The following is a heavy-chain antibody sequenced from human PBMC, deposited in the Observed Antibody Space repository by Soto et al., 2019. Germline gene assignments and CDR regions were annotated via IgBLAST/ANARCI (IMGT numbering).Heavy chain of an antibody. D-gene: IGHD3-10*01. Sequence: PGGSLRLSGAPSGFTFSTYGMHWVRQAPGKGLEWVAVIWYDGSNQYYADSVKGRFTISRDNSKNVLYLQMNSLRAEDTAVYYCARDLGAFNYGSAYFDYWGQGTPVTVSS. V-gene: IGHV3-33*01. CDR2: IWYDGSNQ. J-gene: IGHJ4*02. CDR1: GFTFSTYG. CDR3: ARDLGAFNYGSAYFDY.